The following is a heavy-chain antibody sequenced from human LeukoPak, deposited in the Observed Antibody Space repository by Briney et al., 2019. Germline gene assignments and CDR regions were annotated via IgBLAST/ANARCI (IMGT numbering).Heavy chain of an antibody. V-gene: IGHV3-74*01. D-gene: IGHD3-10*01. Sequence: GGSLRLSCAASGFTLSDYWMHWVRQVPGKGLMWVSRFTNDGSGAGYADSVMGRFIISRDDTKNTLYLQMNSLRAEDTAVYYCASSGYGHFYYDYWGQGAVVTVSS. CDR2: FTNDGSGA. J-gene: IGHJ4*02. CDR1: GFTLSDYW. CDR3: ASSGYGHFYYDY.